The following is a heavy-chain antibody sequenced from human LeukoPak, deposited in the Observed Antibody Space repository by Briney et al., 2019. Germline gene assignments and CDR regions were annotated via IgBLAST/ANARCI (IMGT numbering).Heavy chain of an antibody. CDR3: ARIVVVPAAIPLLGPDIYYYYYMDV. J-gene: IGHJ6*03. V-gene: IGHV1-18*01. CDR2: ISAYNGNT. CDR1: GYTFTSYG. D-gene: IGHD2-2*01. Sequence: AASVKVSCKASGYTFTSYGISWVRQAPGQGLEWMGWISAYNGNTNYAQKLQGRVTMTTDTSTSTAYMELRSLRSDDTAVYYCARIVVVPAAIPLLGPDIYYYYYMDVWGKGTTVTVSS.